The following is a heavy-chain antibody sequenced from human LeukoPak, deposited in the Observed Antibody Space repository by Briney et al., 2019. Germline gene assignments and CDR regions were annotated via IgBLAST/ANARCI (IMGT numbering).Heavy chain of an antibody. CDR2: ISYDGSNE. CDR3: ARAPSGYYPYFDY. J-gene: IGHJ4*02. D-gene: IGHD3-22*01. V-gene: IGHV3-30*03. Sequence: GGSLRLSCATSGFNFNDAWMNWVRQAPGKGLEWVAVISYDGSNEYYVDSVKGRFTISRDNSKNTLYLQTDSLRAEDTAVYYCARAPSGYYPYFDYWGQGTLVTVSS. CDR1: GFNFNDAW.